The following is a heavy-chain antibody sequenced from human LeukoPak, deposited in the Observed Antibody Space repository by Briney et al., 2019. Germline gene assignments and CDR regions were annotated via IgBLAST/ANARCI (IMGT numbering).Heavy chain of an antibody. Sequence: GASVKVSCKASGYTFTGYYMHWVRQAPGQGLEWMGWINPNSGGTNYAQKFQGRVTMTRDTSISTAYMELSRLRSDDTAVYYCARVGYCSGGSCYPFDYWGQGTLVTVSS. CDR1: GYTFTGYY. CDR2: INPNSGGT. CDR3: ARVGYCSGGSCYPFDY. D-gene: IGHD2-15*01. V-gene: IGHV1-2*02. J-gene: IGHJ4*02.